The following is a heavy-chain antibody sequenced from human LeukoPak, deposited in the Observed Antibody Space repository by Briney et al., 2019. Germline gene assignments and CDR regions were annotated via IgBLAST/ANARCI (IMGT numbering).Heavy chain of an antibody. Sequence: PGGSLRLSCAASGFTFSSYWMHWVRHAPGKGLVWVSRINSDGSSTSYADSVKGRFTISRDNAKNTLYLQMNSLRAEDTAVYYCARDRGYSYGLCDYWGQGTLVTVSS. D-gene: IGHD5-18*01. V-gene: IGHV3-74*01. J-gene: IGHJ4*02. CDR2: INSDGSST. CDR1: GFTFSSYW. CDR3: ARDRGYSYGLCDY.